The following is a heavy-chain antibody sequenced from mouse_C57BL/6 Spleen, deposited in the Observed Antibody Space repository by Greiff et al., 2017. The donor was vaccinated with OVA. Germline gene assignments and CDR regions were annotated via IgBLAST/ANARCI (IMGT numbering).Heavy chain of an antibody. CDR3: ARYGYDRDY. J-gene: IGHJ2*01. D-gene: IGHD2-2*01. CDR1: GYSITSGYY. V-gene: IGHV3-6*01. Sequence: EVQRVESGPGLVKPSQSLSLTCSVTGYSITSGYYWNWIRQFPGNKLEWMGYISYDGSNNYNPSLKNRISITRDTSKNQFFLKLNSVTTEDTATYYCARYGYDRDYWGQGTTLTVSS. CDR2: ISYDGSN.